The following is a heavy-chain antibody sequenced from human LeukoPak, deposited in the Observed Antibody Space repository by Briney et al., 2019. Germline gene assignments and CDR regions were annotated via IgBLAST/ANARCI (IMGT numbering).Heavy chain of an antibody. V-gene: IGHV1-24*01. Sequence: GASVKVSCKASGYTLTELSLHWVRQAPGKGLEWMGGFDPEDGETIYAQRLQGRVTMTEDTSRDTAYMELSSLRSEDTAMYYCATNLVGDTFDYWGQGTLVTVSS. CDR3: ATNLVGDTFDY. J-gene: IGHJ4*02. CDR2: FDPEDGET. CDR1: GYTLTELS. D-gene: IGHD1-26*01.